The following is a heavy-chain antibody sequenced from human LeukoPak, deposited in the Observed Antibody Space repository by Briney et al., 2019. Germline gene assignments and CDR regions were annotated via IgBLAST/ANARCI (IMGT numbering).Heavy chain of an antibody. V-gene: IGHV3-7*01. J-gene: IGHJ3*01. CDR3: ARAVYNTDDAFDL. CDR1: TLFIGSLW. CDR2: IRKDGSEK. Sequence: AGSRRPSCLAYTLFIGSLWIRWVRQVPGKVLEWVGYIRKDGSEKYYVDSVKGRLTISRDNATHSRYHQMDKLTATDTAIYYCARAVYNTDDAFDLCGQGTRVTVSS. D-gene: IGHD1-1*01.